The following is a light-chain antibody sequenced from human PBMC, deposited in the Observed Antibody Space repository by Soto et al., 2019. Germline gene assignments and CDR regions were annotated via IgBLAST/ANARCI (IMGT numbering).Light chain of an antibody. CDR1: QNVSRF. V-gene: IGKV3-11*01. J-gene: IGKJ3*01. CDR2: DAS. Sequence: EIVLTQSPATLSLSPGERATLSCRASQNVSRFLAWYQRRPGQAPRLLIYDASNRASDIPARFSGSGSGTDFTLTISSLEPEDSAVYYCQQYGHPVHTFGPGTKVDIK. CDR3: QQYGHPVHT.